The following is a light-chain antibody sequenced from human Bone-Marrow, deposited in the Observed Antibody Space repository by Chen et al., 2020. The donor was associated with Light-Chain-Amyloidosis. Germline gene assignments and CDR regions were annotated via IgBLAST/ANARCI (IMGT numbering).Light chain of an antibody. V-gene: IGKV4-1*01. Sequence: DIVMTQSPDSLAVSLGERATINCKSSPSISGSDNTNYLAWYQQKTGQPLKVLIYWASTREYGGPDRFSGSGSGTDSTLTISSLQTEDVAVYYCKQYYSVPITFGQGTRREIK. CDR2: WAS. J-gene: IGKJ5*01. CDR3: KQYYSVPIT. CDR1: PSISGSDNTNY.